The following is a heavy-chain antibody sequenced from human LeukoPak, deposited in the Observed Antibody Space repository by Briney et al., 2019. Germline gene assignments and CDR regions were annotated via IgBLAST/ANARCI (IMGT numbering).Heavy chain of an antibody. J-gene: IGHJ4*02. CDR3: ARWAVVAEDGYTPMYYFDY. CDR1: GGSISSSSYY. V-gene: IGHV4-39*07. CDR2: IYYSGST. Sequence: SETLSLTCSVSGGSISSSSYYWGWIRQPPGKGLEWIGSIYYSGSTYYNPSLKSRVTISVDTSKNQFSLKLSSVTAADTAVYYCARWAVVAEDGYTPMYYFDYWGQGTLVTVSS. D-gene: IGHD5-24*01.